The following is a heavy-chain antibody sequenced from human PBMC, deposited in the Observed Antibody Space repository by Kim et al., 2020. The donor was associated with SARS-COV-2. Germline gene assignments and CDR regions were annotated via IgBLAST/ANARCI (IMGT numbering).Heavy chain of an antibody. D-gene: IGHD4-17*01. J-gene: IGHJ4*02. V-gene: IGHV1-2*02. CDR2: RGGT. CDR3: ARLRTFDF. Sequence: RGGTNFAQKFQARVTMTRDTSITTVYMELSRLTSGDTAVYYCARLRTFDFWGQGTLVTVSS.